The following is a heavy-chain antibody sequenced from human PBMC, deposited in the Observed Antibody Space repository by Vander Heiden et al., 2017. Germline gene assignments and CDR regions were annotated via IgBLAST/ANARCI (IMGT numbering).Heavy chain of an antibody. V-gene: IGHV3-23*01. D-gene: IGHD2-15*01. CDR2: FTSSGVGT. Sequence: EVHLLESGGGLVQPGGSLRLSCAASGFTVSNDAITWVRQAPGKGLEWVSAFTSSGVGTYYANSVKGRFTISRDTSKSTLYLQMNSLRAEDTALYFCAKVIFEYCSGGNCFFDYWGQGTLVTVSS. CDR3: AKVIFEYCSGGNCFFDY. J-gene: IGHJ4*02. CDR1: GFTVSNDA.